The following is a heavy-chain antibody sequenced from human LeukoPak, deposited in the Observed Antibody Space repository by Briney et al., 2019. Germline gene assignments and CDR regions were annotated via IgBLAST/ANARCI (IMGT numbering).Heavy chain of an antibody. J-gene: IGHJ4*02. CDR3: ARGHIVVGPSALFRRLGVYYFDY. CDR1: GESFSGHY. D-gene: IGHD2-2*01. CDR2: ITHSGSN. Sequence: PWDTLSLTCAVYGESFSGHYWSWIRQPPGKGLEWIGEITHSGSNNYNASLKSRVSISVDTSKNQFSLKMRSVTAADMAVYYCARGHIVVGPSALFRRLGVYYFDYWGQGTLVSVSS. V-gene: IGHV4-34*01.